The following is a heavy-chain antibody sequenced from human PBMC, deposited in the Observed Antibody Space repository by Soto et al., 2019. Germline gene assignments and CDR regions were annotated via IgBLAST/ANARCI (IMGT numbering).Heavy chain of an antibody. CDR3: ARDYYDSSGYYYEYYFDY. Sequence: PSQTLSLTCAISGDSVSSNSAAWNWIRQSPSRGLEWLGRTYYRSKWYNDYAVSVKSRITINPDTSKNQFPLQLNSVTPEDTAVYYCARDYYDSSGYYYEYYFDYWGQGTLVTVSS. J-gene: IGHJ4*02. D-gene: IGHD3-22*01. CDR2: TYYRSKWYN. CDR1: GDSVSSNSAA. V-gene: IGHV6-1*01.